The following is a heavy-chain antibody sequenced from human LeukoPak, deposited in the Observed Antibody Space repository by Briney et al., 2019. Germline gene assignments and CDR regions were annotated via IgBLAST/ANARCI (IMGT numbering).Heavy chain of an antibody. V-gene: IGHV4-39*01. CDR3: ARHERSPGIYYDSSGEY. CDR1: GGSISISGYY. J-gene: IGHJ4*01. D-gene: IGHD3-22*01. CDR2: VYYSGTI. Sequence: PSETRSLTCSVSGGSISISGYYWGWIRQSPGRGLELIGSVYYSGTIYYNPSLESRVTISVDTSKNQFSLKLSAVTAADTAVYYCARHERSPGIYYDSSGEYWGHGALVTVSS.